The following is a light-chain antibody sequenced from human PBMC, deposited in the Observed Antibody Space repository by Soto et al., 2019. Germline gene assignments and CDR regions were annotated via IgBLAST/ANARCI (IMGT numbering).Light chain of an antibody. J-gene: IGKJ3*01. CDR3: QQYNNWPFT. CDR1: QSVSSY. V-gene: IGKV3-11*01. Sequence: EIVLTHSPATLSLSPCERATLSSSASQSVSSYLAWYQQKPGQAPRLLIYDASNRATGIPARFSGSGSGTDFTLTISSLEPEDFAVYYCQQYNNWPFTFGPGTKVDIK. CDR2: DAS.